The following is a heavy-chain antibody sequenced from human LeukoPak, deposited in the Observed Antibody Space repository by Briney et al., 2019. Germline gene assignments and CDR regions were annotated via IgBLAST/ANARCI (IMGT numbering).Heavy chain of an antibody. CDR2: INPISGGT. D-gene: IGHD3-3*01. CDR3: GSNTHQRFSVSAISP. J-gene: IGHJ5*02. V-gene: IGHV1-2*02. Sequence: ASVKVSCKASGYTFTAYYIHWGRQAPGQGLEWMGWINPISGGTNYAQNFQGRVTLTRDTSISTAYMELSGLRSDDTAVYYCGSNTHQRFSVSAISPWGQRSLVTVSS. CDR1: GYTFTAYY.